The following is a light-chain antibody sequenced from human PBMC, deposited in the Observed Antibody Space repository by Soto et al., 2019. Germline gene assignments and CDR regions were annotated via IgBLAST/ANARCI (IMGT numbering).Light chain of an antibody. CDR1: QSVSSY. Sequence: EIVLTPSPAPPSLSPGERAPPSCRASQSVSSYLAWYQQKPGQAPRLLIYDASNRATGIPARFSGSGSGTDFTLTISSLEPEDFAVYYCQQRSNWPPITFGQGTRREIK. CDR2: DAS. J-gene: IGKJ5*01. V-gene: IGKV3-11*01. CDR3: QQRSNWPPIT.